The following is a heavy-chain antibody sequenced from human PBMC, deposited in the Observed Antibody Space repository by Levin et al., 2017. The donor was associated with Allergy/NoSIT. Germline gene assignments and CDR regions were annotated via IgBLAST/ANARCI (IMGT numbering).Heavy chain of an antibody. CDR2: IIPILGIA. J-gene: IGHJ6*02. CDR3: ARVGVAGKGVGDYSGMDV. Sequence: SVKVSCKASGGTFSSYAISWVRQAPGQGLEWMGRIIPILGIANYAQKFQGRVTITADKSTSTAYMELSSLRSEDTAVYYCARVGVAGKGVGDYSGMDVWGQGTTVTVSS. D-gene: IGHD6-19*01. CDR1: GGTFSSYA. V-gene: IGHV1-69*04.